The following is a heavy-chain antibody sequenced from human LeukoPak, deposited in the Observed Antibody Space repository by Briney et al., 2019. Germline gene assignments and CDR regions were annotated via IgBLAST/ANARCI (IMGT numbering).Heavy chain of an antibody. D-gene: IGHD3-10*01. CDR3: ARPITRGIEDAFDI. Sequence: SETLSLTCTVSGGSISISSFYWGWIRQPPGKQLEWIGSIYYSGGAYYNPSLKSRVTISVDTSKNQFSLKLSSVTAADTAVYYCARPITRGIEDAFDIWGQGTMVTVSS. CDR1: GGSISISSFY. J-gene: IGHJ3*02. V-gene: IGHV4-39*01. CDR2: IYYSGGA.